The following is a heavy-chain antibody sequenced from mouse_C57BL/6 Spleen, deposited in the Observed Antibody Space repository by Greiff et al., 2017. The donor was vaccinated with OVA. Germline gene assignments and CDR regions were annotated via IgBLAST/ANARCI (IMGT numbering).Heavy chain of an antibody. CDR3: ARSGSSLDY. Sequence: QVQLQQPGAELVKPGASVKLSCKASGYTFTSYWMQWVNQRPGQGLEWIGEIDPSDSYTNYNQKFKGKATLTVDTSSSTAYMQLSSLTSEDSAVYYCARSGSSLDYWGQGTTLTVSS. J-gene: IGHJ2*01. D-gene: IGHD1-1*01. V-gene: IGHV1-50*01. CDR2: IDPSDSYT. CDR1: GYTFTSYW.